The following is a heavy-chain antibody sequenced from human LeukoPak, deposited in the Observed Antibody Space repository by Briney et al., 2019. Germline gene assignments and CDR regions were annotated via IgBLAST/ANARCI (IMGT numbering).Heavy chain of an antibody. CDR1: GFTFSSYA. V-gene: IGHV3-23*01. Sequence: GGTLRLSCAASGFTFSSYAMSWVRQAPGKGLEWVSAISGSGGSTYYADSVKGRSTISRDNSKNTLHLQMNSLRAEDTAVYYCAKEITMVRGVKPNWFDPWGQGTLVTVSS. CDR2: ISGSGGST. J-gene: IGHJ5*02. D-gene: IGHD3-10*01. CDR3: AKEITMVRGVKPNWFDP.